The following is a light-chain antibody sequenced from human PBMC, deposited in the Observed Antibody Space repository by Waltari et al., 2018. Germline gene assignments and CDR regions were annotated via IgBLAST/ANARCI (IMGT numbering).Light chain of an antibody. CDR2: EAS. J-gene: IGKJ4*01. CDR3: QQLSTYPLN. V-gene: IGKV1-9*01. CDR1: QGISRY. Sequence: IQLTQSPSSLSASVEARVTITCRASQGISRYLGWYQQKPGRAPKLLTYEASNLYSGVPSRFSGSGSGTDFTLTISSLQPEDFATYFCQQLSTYPLNFGGGTKVE.